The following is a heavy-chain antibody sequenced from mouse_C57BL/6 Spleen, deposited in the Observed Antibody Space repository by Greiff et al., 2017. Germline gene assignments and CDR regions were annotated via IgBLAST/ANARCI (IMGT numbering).Heavy chain of an antibody. V-gene: IGHV5-9-1*02. CDR3: TRDSPSRGGFAY. Sequence: EVHLVESGEGLVKPGGSLKLSCAASGFTFSSYAMSWVRQTPEKRLEWVAYISSGGDYIYYADTVKGRFTISRDNARNTLYLQMSSLKSEDTAMYYCTRDSPSRGGFAYWGQGTLVTVSA. CDR2: ISSGGDYI. D-gene: IGHD6-1*01. CDR1: GFTFSSYA. J-gene: IGHJ3*01.